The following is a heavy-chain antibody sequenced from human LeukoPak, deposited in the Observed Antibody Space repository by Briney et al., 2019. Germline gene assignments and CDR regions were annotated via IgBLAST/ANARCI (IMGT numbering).Heavy chain of an antibody. CDR2: IFYRGST. CDR3: ARRRGRTYFFDS. D-gene: IGHD1-7*01. CDR1: GASISSYW. J-gene: IGHJ4*02. V-gene: IGHV4-59*08. Sequence: SETLSLTCSVSGASISSYWWNWIRQPPGKGLEWIANIFYRGSTNYNSSLKSRVITSVDASKNQLSLMLTSVTAADTAVYYCARRRGRTYFFDSWGQGILLTVSS.